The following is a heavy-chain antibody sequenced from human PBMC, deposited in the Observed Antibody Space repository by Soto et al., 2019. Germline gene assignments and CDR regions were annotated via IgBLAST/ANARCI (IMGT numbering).Heavy chain of an antibody. CDR2: IYYSGST. D-gene: IGHD3-10*01. Sequence: PSETLSLTCTVSGWSISSYYWSWIRQPPGKGLEWIGYIYYSGSTYYNPSLKSRVTISVDTSKNQFSLKLSSVTAADTAVYYCARVRVVRGNWFDPWGQGTLVTVSS. V-gene: IGHV4-59*06. CDR1: GWSISSYY. CDR3: ARVRVVRGNWFDP. J-gene: IGHJ5*02.